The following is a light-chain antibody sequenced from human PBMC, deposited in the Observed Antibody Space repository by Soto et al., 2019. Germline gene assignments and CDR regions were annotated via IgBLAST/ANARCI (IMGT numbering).Light chain of an antibody. CDR2: DAS. CDR1: QSVSRH. V-gene: IGKV3-11*01. CDR3: QQRNNWNPVN. J-gene: IGKJ4*01. Sequence: IDLTQSSCTLCASAPETVTLSCRPSQSVSRHLAWYQQKPGQAPRLLIYDASNRATGIQARFSGSGSGTDFTLTISSLEPEDFAVYYCQQRNNWNPVNFGRGSKVEIK.